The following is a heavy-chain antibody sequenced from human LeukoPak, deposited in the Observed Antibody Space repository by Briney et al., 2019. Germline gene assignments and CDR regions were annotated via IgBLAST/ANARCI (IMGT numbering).Heavy chain of an antibody. CDR2: IYASGYT. CDR1: GGSISSGSYY. Sequence: SETLSLTCTVSGGSISSGSYYWPWLRQPAGTGLEWIGRIYASGYTNYNPSLKSRVTISVDTSKNQFSLKLSSVTAADTAVYYCARDSPSFDAFDIWGQGTMVSVSS. CDR3: ARDSPSFDAFDI. V-gene: IGHV4-61*02. J-gene: IGHJ3*02.